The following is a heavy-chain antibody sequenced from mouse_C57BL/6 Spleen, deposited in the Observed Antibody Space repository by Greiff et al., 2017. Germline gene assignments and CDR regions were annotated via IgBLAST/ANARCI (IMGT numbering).Heavy chain of an antibody. CDR3: ARSMNYAMDY. V-gene: IGHV5-16*01. CDR1: GFTFSDYY. J-gene: IGHJ4*01. Sequence: EVMLVESEGGLVQPGSFMKLSCTASGFTFSDYYMAWVRQFPEKGLEWVANINYDGSSTYYLDSLKSRFIISRDNAKNILYLQMSSLKSEDTATYYCARSMNYAMDYWGQGTSVTVSS. CDR2: INYDGSST. D-gene: IGHD2-3*01.